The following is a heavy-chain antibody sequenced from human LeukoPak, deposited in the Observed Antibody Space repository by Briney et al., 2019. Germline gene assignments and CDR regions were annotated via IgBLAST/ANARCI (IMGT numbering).Heavy chain of an antibody. V-gene: IGHV4-34*01. Sequence: SETLSLTCAVYGGSFSGYYWSWIRQPPGKGLEWIGEINHSGSTNYNPSLKSRVTISVDTSKNQSSLKLSSVTAADTAVYYCARGRLEFGGVIVIDYWGQGTLVTVSS. CDR2: INHSGST. J-gene: IGHJ4*02. D-gene: IGHD3-16*02. CDR1: GGSFSGYY. CDR3: ARGRLEFGGVIVIDY.